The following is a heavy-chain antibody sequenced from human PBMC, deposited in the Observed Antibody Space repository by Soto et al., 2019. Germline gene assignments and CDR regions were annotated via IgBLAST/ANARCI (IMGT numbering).Heavy chain of an antibody. CDR1: GFTLGDYA. D-gene: IGHD2-2*02. CDR2: IRSKAYGGTT. V-gene: IGHV3-49*04. J-gene: IGHJ6*02. CDR3: TRDGATDVVVVPGAIYYGIDV. Sequence: PGRSLRLSCTASGFTLGDYAMSGVRRAPGKGLERVGFIRSKAYGGTTEYAASVKGRYTMSRDDSKSIAYLQMNSLKSEDTAVYYCTRDGATDVVVVPGAIYYGIDVWGLGTTVTVSS.